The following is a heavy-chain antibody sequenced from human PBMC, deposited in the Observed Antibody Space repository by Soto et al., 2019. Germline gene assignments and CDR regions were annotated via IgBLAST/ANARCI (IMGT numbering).Heavy chain of an antibody. D-gene: IGHD4-17*01. V-gene: IGHV1-46*01. J-gene: IGHJ5*02. CDR3: ARVIVPTTVTTSNWFDP. CDR1: GYTFSSYY. CDR2: ITPSGGST. Sequence: QVQLVQSGADVKKPGASVKVSCKTFGYTFSSYYMHWVRQAPGQGLEWMGVITPSGGSTTYAQRVQGRVTMTSDTSTSTVYMELSNLRTDDTAVYYCARVIVPTTVTTSNWFDPWGQGTLVTVSS.